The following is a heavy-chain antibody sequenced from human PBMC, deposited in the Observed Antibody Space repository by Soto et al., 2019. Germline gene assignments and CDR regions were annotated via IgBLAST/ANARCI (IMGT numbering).Heavy chain of an antibody. V-gene: IGHV3-64D*06. CDR1: GFTFSSYT. Sequence: GGSLRLSCSASGFTFSSYTMHWVRQAPGKGLEYVSAISSSGGTIYYADSVKGRSTISRDNSKNTLFLQMSSLRTEDTAVDYCVKSTYYYDNRGLNWFDPWGQGT. J-gene: IGHJ5*02. D-gene: IGHD3-22*01. CDR2: ISSSGGTI. CDR3: VKSTYYYDNRGLNWFDP.